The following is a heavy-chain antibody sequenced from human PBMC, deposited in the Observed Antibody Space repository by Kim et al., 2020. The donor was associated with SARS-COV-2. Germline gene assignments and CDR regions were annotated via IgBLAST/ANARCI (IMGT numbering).Heavy chain of an antibody. D-gene: IGHD6-13*01. CDR2: TYHGSKWYN. J-gene: IGHJ3*01. V-gene: IGHV6-1*01. CDR3: ASYPSGTRGAFDV. CDR1: GDSVSTVSTV. Sequence: SQTLSLTCAISGDSVSTVSTVWDWVRQSPSRGLEWLGRTYHGSKWYNDYAVSVKSRITISPDTSKNKFSLQLNSVTTEDTAVYFCASYPSGTRGAFDVWGQGTMVTVSS.